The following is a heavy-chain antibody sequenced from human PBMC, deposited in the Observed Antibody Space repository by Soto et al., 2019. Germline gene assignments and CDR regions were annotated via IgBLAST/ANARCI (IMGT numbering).Heavy chain of an antibody. V-gene: IGHV3-21*01. CDR3: ARNDYSSSSGYYYGMNV. D-gene: IGHD6-6*01. J-gene: IGHJ6*02. CDR2: INSGNYK. CDR1: GFTFNIYS. Sequence: EVQLVESGGGLVKPGGSLRVSCAASGFTFNIYSMNWVRQAPGKGLEWVSSINSGNYKYYADSVKGRFTISRDNAKNSLYLQMNSLSAEDTAVYYCARNDYSSSSGYYYGMNVWGQGTTVTVSS.